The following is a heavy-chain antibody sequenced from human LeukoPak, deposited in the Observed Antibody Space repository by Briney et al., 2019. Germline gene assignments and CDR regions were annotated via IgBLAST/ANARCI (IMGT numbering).Heavy chain of an antibody. V-gene: IGHV3-74*01. Sequence: PGGSLRLSCAASGFTFSSYWMHWVRQAPGKGLVWVSRINSDGSSTSYADSVKGRFTISRDNAKNTLYLQMNSLRAEDTAVYYCAREHVWGSYNWFDPWGQGTLVTVSS. CDR1: GFTFSSYW. J-gene: IGHJ5*02. CDR3: AREHVWGSYNWFDP. D-gene: IGHD3-16*01. CDR2: INSDGSST.